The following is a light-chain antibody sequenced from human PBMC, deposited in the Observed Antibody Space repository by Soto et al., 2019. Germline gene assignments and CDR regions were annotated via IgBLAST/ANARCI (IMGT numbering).Light chain of an antibody. CDR2: NDI. J-gene: IGLJ3*02. CDR3: AAWDDTLSGRL. V-gene: IGLV1-47*02. CDR1: SSNIANNY. Sequence: QSVLTQPPSASGTPGQRVTISCSGGSSNIANNYVYWYQQVPGTAPKLVIYNDIQRPSGVPDRFSGSKSGSSASLAITGLRSEYEADYYCAAWDDTLSGRLFGGGTKLPVL.